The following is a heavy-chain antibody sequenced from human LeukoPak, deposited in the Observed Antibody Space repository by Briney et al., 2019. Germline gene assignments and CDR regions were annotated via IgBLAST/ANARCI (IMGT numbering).Heavy chain of an antibody. V-gene: IGHV3-23*01. CDR2: ISASGGST. CDR3: AKVPYRGFDP. Sequence: PGGSLRLSCAASGFTFSSYAMSWVRQAPGKGLEWLSAISASGGSTYYADSVKGRFTISRDNYKNTLYLQMNSLRAEDTAVYYCAKVPYRGFDPWGQGTLVTVSS. CDR1: GFTFSSYA. J-gene: IGHJ5*02.